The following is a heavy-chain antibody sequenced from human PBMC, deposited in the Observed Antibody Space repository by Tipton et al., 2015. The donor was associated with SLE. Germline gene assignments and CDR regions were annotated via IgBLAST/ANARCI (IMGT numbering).Heavy chain of an antibody. J-gene: IGHJ3*02. CDR1: GGSFSGYY. D-gene: IGHD3-3*01. Sequence: TLSLTCAVYGGSFSGYYWSWIRQPPGKGLEWIGYIYFSGSTYYNPSLKSRVTISVDTSKNQFSLKLSSVTAADTAVYYCAREFGVVMPPDIWGQGTMVTGSS. V-gene: IGHV4-34*09. CDR3: AREFGVVMPPDI. CDR2: IYFSGST.